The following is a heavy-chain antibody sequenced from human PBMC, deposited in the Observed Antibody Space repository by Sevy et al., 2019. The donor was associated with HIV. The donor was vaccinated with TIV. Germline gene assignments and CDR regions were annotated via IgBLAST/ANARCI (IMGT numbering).Heavy chain of an antibody. CDR1: GGSFSGDF. V-gene: IGHV4-34*01. CDR3: ARAAIAAPGAPFDD. Sequence: SETPSLTCAVYGGSFSGDFWSWIRQPPGKGPEWIGEINHRGATSYNSLFKSRVSISIDTSRKQFSLKLTSVTAADTAVYYCARAAIAAPGAPFDDWGQGTLVTVSS. D-gene: IGHD6-13*01. CDR2: INHRGAT. J-gene: IGHJ4*02.